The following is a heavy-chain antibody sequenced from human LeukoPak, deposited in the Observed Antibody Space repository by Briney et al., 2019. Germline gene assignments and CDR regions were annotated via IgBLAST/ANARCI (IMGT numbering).Heavy chain of an antibody. J-gene: IGHJ5*02. CDR2: IHPGNSGT. CDR3: ARQPTGFPNWFDP. D-gene: IGHD1-14*01. Sequence: RGESLKISCEGSGYSFTKYWIGWVRQMPGKGLEWMGSIHPGNSGTTYSPSFQGQVTLSADKSINTAYLQWSSLKASDTALYYCARQPTGFPNWFDPWGQGTLVTVSS. CDR1: GYSFTKYW. V-gene: IGHV5-51*01.